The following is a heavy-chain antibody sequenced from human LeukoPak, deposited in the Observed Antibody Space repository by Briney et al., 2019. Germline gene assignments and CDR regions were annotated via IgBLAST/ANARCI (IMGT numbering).Heavy chain of an antibody. CDR1: GGSVSSGSYY. J-gene: IGHJ4*02. CDR2: IYISGRT. D-gene: IGHD3-10*01. V-gene: IGHV4-61*02. CDR3: ARSQGSGSYYTGY. Sequence: SQTLSLTCTVSGGSVSSGSYYWSWIRQPAGKGLEWIGRIYISGRTNYNPSLESRVTISVDTSKNQFSLKLSSVTAADTAVYYCARSQGSGSYYTGYWGQGTLVTVSS.